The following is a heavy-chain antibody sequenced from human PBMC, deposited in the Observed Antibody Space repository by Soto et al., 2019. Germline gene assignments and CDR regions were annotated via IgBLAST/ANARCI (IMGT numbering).Heavy chain of an antibody. CDR2: IKSDESDT. J-gene: IGHJ3*02. V-gene: IGHV3-74*02. D-gene: IGHD2-21*02. CDR1: GFTFSSYW. Sequence: VQLVESGGGVVQPGRSLRLSCVTSGFTFSSYWMHWVRQGPGKGLVWVSRIKSDESDTSYADSVKGRFTISRDNAKNTLYLQMDSLRAEDTAVYYCARRGGGDSFAFDIWGQGTLVTVSS. CDR3: ARRGGGDSFAFDI.